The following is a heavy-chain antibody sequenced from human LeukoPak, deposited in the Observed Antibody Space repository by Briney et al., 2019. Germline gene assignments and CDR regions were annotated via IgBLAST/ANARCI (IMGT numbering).Heavy chain of an antibody. CDR2: IWYHGSNK. J-gene: IGHJ4*02. V-gene: IGHV3-33*01. CDR1: GFTFISYA. CDR3: ARDRPITAAGPSYYFDY. D-gene: IGHD6-13*01. Sequence: PGGSLRLSCAASGFTFISYAMHWVRQAPGKGLEWVAVIWYHGSNKYYADSVKGRFTISRDNSKNTLYLQMNSLRAEDTAVYFCARDRPITAAGPSYYFDYWGQGTLVTVSS.